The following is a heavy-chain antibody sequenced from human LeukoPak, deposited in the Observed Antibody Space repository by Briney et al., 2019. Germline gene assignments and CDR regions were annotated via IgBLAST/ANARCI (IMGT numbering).Heavy chain of an antibody. V-gene: IGHV1-8*01. CDR1: GYTFTSYD. CDR2: MNPSSGNT. CDR3: ARAKDYCSGGSCYSGWFDP. Sequence: GASVKVSCKASGYTFTSYDINWVRQATGQGLEWMGWMNPSSGNTGYAQKFQGRVTMTRNTSISTAYMELSSLRSEDTAVYYCARAKDYCSGGSCYSGWFDPWGQGTLVTVSS. D-gene: IGHD2-15*01. J-gene: IGHJ5*02.